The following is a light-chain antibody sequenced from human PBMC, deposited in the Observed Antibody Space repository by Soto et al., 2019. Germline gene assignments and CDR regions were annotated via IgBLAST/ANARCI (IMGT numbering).Light chain of an antibody. V-gene: IGKV3-15*01. CDR3: QQYNNWPKT. J-gene: IGKJ1*01. CDR1: QCVSSN. CDR2: GAS. Sequence: EIVMTQSPATLSVSPGERPTLSCRASQCVSSNLAWYQQKPGQAPRRISYGASTRATGIPARFSGSGSGTEFTLTISSLQSEDFAVYYCQQYNNWPKTFGQGTKVEIK.